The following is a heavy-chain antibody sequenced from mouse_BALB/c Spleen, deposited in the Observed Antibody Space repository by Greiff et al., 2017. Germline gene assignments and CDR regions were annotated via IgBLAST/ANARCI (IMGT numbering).Heavy chain of an antibody. CDR2: ISDGGSYT. D-gene: IGHD3-1*01. Sequence: EVMLVESGGGLVKPGGSLKLSCAASGFTFSDYYMYWVRQTPEKRLEWVATISDGGSYTYYPDSVKGRFTISRDNAKNNLYLQMSSLKSEDTAMYYCAREGGTRGAMDYWGQGTSVTVSS. CDR1: GFTFSDYY. J-gene: IGHJ4*01. V-gene: IGHV5-4*02. CDR3: AREGGTRGAMDY.